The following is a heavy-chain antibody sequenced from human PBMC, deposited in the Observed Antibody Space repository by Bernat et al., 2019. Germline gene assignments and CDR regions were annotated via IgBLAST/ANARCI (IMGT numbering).Heavy chain of an antibody. V-gene: IGHV2-26*01. CDR2: IFSNDEK. CDR1: GFSLTDTRMG. J-gene: IGHJ4*02. CDR3: ARIAKDSSGWYTKKY. D-gene: IGHD6-19*01. Sequence: QVTLKQSGPVLVKPTETLTLTCTVSGFSLTDTRMGVSWFRQPPGKALEWLAHIFSNDEKSYNASLTSRLTISKDTSKSQVFLTMTNMDLVDTATYFCARIAKDSSGWYTKKYWGQGTPVTVSS.